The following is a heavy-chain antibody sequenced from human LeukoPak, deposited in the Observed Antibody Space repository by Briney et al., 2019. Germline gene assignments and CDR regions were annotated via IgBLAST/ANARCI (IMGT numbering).Heavy chain of an antibody. Sequence: SETLSLTCAVSGGSFSGYYWSWIRQPPGKGLEWIGEINHSGSTNYNPSLKRRVTISVDTSKNKFSLKLSSVTAADSAAYYCARGVARHWYFDLWGRGTLVTVSS. V-gene: IGHV4-34*01. CDR2: INHSGST. J-gene: IGHJ2*01. D-gene: IGHD2-15*01. CDR1: GGSFSGYY. CDR3: ARGVARHWYFDL.